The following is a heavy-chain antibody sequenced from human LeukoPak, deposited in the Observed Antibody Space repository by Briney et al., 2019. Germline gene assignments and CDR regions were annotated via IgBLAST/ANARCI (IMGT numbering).Heavy chain of an antibody. D-gene: IGHD3-22*01. J-gene: IGHJ4*02. V-gene: IGHV4-34*01. Sequence: TSETLSLTCAVYGGSFSGYYWSWIRQPPGKGLEWIGEINHGGSTNCNPSLKSRVTISVDTSKNQFSLKMSSVTAADTAVYYCASGTYDSSGYYYVRRARFDYWGQGTLVTVSS. CDR3: ASGTYDSSGYYYVRRARFDY. CDR1: GGSFSGYY. CDR2: INHGGST.